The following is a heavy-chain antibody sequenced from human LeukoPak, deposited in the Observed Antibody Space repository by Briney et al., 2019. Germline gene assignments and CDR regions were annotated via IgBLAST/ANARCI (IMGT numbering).Heavy chain of an antibody. CDR1: GGSISSGGYY. CDR2: IYYSGST. J-gene: IGHJ3*02. CDR3: ARLGGLDAFDI. V-gene: IGHV4-31*03. Sequence: SETLSLTCTVSGGSISSGGYYWSWIRQHPGKGLEWIRYIYYSGSTYYNPSLKSRVTISVDTSKNQFSLKLSSVTAADTAVYYCARLGGLDAFDIWGQGTMVTVSS. D-gene: IGHD3-16*01.